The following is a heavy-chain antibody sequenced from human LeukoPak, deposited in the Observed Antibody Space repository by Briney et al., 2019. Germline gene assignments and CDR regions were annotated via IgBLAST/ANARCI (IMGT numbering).Heavy chain of an antibody. D-gene: IGHD5-12*01. CDR1: GGSFSGYY. CDR3: ARGGPSGYVD. CDR2: INHRGST. V-gene: IGHV4-34*01. Sequence: SETLSLTCAVYGGSFSGYYWSWIRQPPGNGLEWIGEINHRGSTNYNPSLKSRATISVDTSKNQFSLKLSSVTAADTAVYYCARGGPSGYVDWGQGTLVTVSS. J-gene: IGHJ4*02.